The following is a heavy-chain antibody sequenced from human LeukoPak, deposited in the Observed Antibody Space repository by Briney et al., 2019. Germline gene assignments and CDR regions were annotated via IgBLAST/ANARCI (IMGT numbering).Heavy chain of an antibody. D-gene: IGHD3-10*01. CDR1: GFTLSSFA. J-gene: IGHJ4*02. CDR3: AKDPSDLGGSGSNNYFDC. Sequence: GRSLRLSCAASGFTLSSFAMHWVRQAPGKGLEWVAVISYDGDSKYHADSMKGRFTISRDNSKNTLYLQMNSLRAEDTAVYYCAKDPSDLGGSGSNNYFDCWGQGTLVTVSS. CDR2: ISYDGDSK. V-gene: IGHV3-30-3*01.